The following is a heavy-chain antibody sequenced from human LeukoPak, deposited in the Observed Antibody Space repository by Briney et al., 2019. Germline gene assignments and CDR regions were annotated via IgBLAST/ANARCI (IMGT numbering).Heavy chain of an antibody. D-gene: IGHD3-10*02. J-gene: IGHJ6*04. V-gene: IGHV3-48*03. CDR1: GFPFSSYE. Sequence: GGSLRLFCAASGFPFSSYEMHWVRQAPGEGLEWVSYISSSGSTIYYADSVKGRFAISRDNAKNSLYLQMNSLRAEDTAVYYCAELGITMIGGVWGKGTTVTISS. CDR3: AELGITMIGGV. CDR2: ISSSGSTI.